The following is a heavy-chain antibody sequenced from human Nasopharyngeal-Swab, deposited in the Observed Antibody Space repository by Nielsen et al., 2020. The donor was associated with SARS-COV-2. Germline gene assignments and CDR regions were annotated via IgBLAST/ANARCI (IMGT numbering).Heavy chain of an antibody. Sequence: SETLSLTCSVSDDSLRRGGFYWTWILQPAGRGLEVIGRTSIRGTTNYSPPFKNRVTMSLDTSKKQFFLRLDSVSAADTAIYYCARGRPGTYYTYYYGLDVWGQGTTVTVSS. CDR1: DDSLRRGGFY. D-gene: IGHD1-26*01. J-gene: IGHJ6*02. V-gene: IGHV4-61*02. CDR2: TSIRGTT. CDR3: ARGRPGTYYTYYYGLDV.